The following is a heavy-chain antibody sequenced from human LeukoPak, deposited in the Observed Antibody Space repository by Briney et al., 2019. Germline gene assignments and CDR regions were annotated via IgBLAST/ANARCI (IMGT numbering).Heavy chain of an antibody. D-gene: IGHD6-13*01. CDR2: FDPEDGET. J-gene: IGHJ4*02. Sequence: ASVNESCKLAVYTHPQLSMHWLRPAAGKGLEWMGGFDPEDGETIYAQKFQGRVTMTEDTSTDTAYMELSSLRSEDTAVYYCATATYSSSWYYYWGQGTLVTVSS. CDR1: VYTHPQLS. V-gene: IGHV1-24*01. CDR3: ATATYSSSWYYY.